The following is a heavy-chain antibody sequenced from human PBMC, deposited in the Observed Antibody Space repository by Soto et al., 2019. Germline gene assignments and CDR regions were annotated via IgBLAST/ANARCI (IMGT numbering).Heavy chain of an antibody. J-gene: IGHJ6*02. Sequence: SQTLSLTCAISGDSVSSNSAAWNWIRQSPSRGLEWLGRTYYRSKWYNDYAVSVKSRITINPDTSKNQFSLQLNSVTPEDTAVYYCARGGSLPGGFEFKQDLYSSSWFWDYYGMDVWGQGTTVTVS. CDR3: ARGGSLPGGFEFKQDLYSSSWFWDYYGMDV. V-gene: IGHV6-1*01. CDR2: TYYRSKWYN. D-gene: IGHD6-13*01. CDR1: GDSVSSNSAA.